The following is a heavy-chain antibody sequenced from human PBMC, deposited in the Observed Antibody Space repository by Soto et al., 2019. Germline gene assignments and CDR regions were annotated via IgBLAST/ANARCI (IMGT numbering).Heavy chain of an antibody. D-gene: IGHD3-10*01. CDR1: GYTFTGYY. CDR3: ARVTMVRYYYYGMDV. V-gene: IGHV1-2*02. J-gene: IGHJ6*02. CDR2: INPNSGGT. Sequence: GASVKVSCQASGYTFTGYYMHWVLQAPGQGLEWMGLINPNSGGTNYAQKFQGRVTMTRDTSISTAYMELSRLRSDDTAVYYCARVTMVRYYYYGMDVWGQGTTVTVSS.